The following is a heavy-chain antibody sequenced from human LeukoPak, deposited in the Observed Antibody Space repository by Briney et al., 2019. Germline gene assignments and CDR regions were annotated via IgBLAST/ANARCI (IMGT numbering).Heavy chain of an antibody. CDR2: IYSGGST. J-gene: IGHJ3*02. CDR3: ARERGYSYGYVGAFDI. V-gene: IGHV3-53*01. Sequence: GGSLRLSCAASGFTVSSNYMSWVRQAPGKGLEWVSVIYSGGSTYYADSVKGRFTISSDNSKNTLYLQMNSLRAEDTAVYYCARERGYSYGYVGAFDIWGQGTMVTVSS. D-gene: IGHD5-18*01. CDR1: GFTVSSNY.